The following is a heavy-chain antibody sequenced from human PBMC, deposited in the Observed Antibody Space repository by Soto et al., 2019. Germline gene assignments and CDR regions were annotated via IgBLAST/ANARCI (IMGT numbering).Heavy chain of an antibody. CDR1: GGSISSSSYY. V-gene: IGHV4-39*01. J-gene: IGHJ4*02. D-gene: IGHD6-13*01. Sequence: PSETLSLTCTVSGGSISSSSYYWGWIRQPPGKGLEWIGSIYYSGSTYYNPSLKSRVTISVDTSKNQFSLKPSSVTAADTAVYYCASIAAAGIFDYWGQGTLVTVSS. CDR2: IYYSGST. CDR3: ASIAAAGIFDY.